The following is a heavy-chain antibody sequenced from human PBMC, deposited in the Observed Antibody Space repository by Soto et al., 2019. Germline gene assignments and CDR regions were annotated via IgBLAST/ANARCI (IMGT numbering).Heavy chain of an antibody. Sequence: LSLTCTVSGGAISSGGYYWSWIRQHPGKGLEWIGYIYYSGSTYYNPSLKSRVTISVDTSKNQFSLKLSSVTAADTAVYYCAIGPVVVPAADSGANWFDPWGQGTLVTVYS. V-gene: IGHV4-31*03. J-gene: IGHJ5*02. D-gene: IGHD2-2*01. CDR1: GGAISSGGYY. CDR2: IYYSGST. CDR3: AIGPVVVPAADSGANWFDP.